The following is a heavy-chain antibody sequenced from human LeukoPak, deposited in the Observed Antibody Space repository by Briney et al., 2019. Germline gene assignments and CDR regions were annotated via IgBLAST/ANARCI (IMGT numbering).Heavy chain of an antibody. D-gene: IGHD6-13*01. CDR2: VYYSGNT. V-gene: IGHV4-59*01. Sequence: SSETLSLTCTVSGGSISSYYWSWIRQPPGKGLEWIGYVYYSGNTNYNPSLKSRATISRDTSKNQFSLKLSSVTAADAAVYYCARDKIAAAGYFDFWGQGTLVTVSS. J-gene: IGHJ4*02. CDR1: GGSISSYY. CDR3: ARDKIAAAGYFDF.